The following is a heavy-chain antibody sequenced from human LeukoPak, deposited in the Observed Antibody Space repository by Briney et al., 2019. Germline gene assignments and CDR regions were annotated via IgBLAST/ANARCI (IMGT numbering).Heavy chain of an antibody. CDR3: AREDSLSSWYFDA. CDR2: IYSSGGT. J-gene: IGHJ5*02. CDR1: DGSISSFY. D-gene: IGHD6-13*01. V-gene: IGHV4-4*07. Sequence: SETLSLTCTVSDGSISSFYWNWIRQPAGKGLEWIGRIYSSGGTNYNPSLKSRVTMSVDTSKNQVSLKVSSVTAADTAVYYCAREDSLSSWYFDAWGQGTLATVSS.